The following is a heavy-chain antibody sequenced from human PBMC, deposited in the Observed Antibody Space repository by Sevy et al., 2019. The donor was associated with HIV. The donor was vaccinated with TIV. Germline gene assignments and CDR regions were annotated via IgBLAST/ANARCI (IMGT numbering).Heavy chain of an antibody. J-gene: IGHJ6*02. CDR3: ARDPTNYDSSGYFYYGMDV. D-gene: IGHD3-22*01. V-gene: IGHV3-33*01. CDR1: GFTFRSFS. CDR2: IWYDGSNE. Sequence: GGSLRLSCVASGFTFRSFSMHWVRQAPGKGLEWVAVIWYDGSNEYYADSVKGRFTISRDNSKNTLYLQMNSLRAEDTAVYYCARDPTNYDSSGYFYYGMDVWGQGTTVTVSS.